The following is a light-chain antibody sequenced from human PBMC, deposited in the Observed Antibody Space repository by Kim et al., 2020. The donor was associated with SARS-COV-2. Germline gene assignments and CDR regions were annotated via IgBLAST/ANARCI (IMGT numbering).Light chain of an antibody. CDR2: SNN. CDR1: SANIGSNN. Sequence: QSVLTQPPSASGTPGQRVTISCSGSSANIGSNNVVWYQQLPGEAPNLLIYSNNQRPSGIPDRFSGSRSGTSASLAISGLQSGDEADYYCAVWDDSLKQGVFGGGTQLTVL. V-gene: IGLV1-44*01. CDR3: AVWDDSLKQGV. J-gene: IGLJ3*02.